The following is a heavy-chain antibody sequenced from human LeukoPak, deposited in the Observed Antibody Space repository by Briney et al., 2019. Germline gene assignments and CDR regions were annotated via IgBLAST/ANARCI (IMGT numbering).Heavy chain of an antibody. J-gene: IGHJ5*02. Sequence: GGSLRLSCAASGFTFSSYSMNWVRQAPGKGLEWVSSISSSSSYIYYADSMKGRFTISRDNAKNSLYLQMNSLGAEDTAVYYCARRSDGGWFDPWGQGTLVTVSS. CDR2: ISSSSSYI. V-gene: IGHV3-21*01. CDR3: ARRSDGGWFDP. CDR1: GFTFSSYS. D-gene: IGHD3-10*01.